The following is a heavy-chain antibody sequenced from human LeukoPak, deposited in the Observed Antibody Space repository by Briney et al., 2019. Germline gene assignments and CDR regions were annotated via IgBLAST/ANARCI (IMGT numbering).Heavy chain of an antibody. V-gene: IGHV1-2*02. J-gene: IGHJ4*02. CDR2: IYPTSGDI. CDR1: GYTFTGHY. CDR3: ARSSYSGYDDEGIAHFDY. D-gene: IGHD5-12*01. Sequence: ASVKVSCKASGYTFTGHYMHWVRQAPGQGREWMGWIYPTSGDIDYSHIFEGRVTMTRDTSTSTAYMELSSLRSEDTAVYYCARSSYSGYDDEGIAHFDYWGQGTLVTVSS.